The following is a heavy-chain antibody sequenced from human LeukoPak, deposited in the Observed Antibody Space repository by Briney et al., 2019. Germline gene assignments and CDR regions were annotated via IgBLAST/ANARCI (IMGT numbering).Heavy chain of an antibody. J-gene: IGHJ3*02. V-gene: IGHV4-59*01. D-gene: IGHD6-13*01. CDR3: ARELNNSSTWNAFDI. CDR1: GVSISSYY. Sequence: SETLSLTCTVSGVSISSYYWSWIRQPPGKGLEWIWHIYYSGSTHYNPSVKSRVTISVDTSKNQFSLKLSSVTAADRAVYYCARELNNSSTWNAFDIWGQGTMVTVSS. CDR2: IYYSGST.